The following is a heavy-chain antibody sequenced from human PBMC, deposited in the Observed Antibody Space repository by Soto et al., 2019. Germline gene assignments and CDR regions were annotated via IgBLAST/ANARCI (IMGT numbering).Heavy chain of an antibody. CDR1: GFTFSSYA. CDR3: AKSLNTATSFDY. Sequence: EGQLLESGGGLVQPGGSLRLSCAASGFTFSSYAMNWVRQAPGKGPEWVSHISVTGDTYYADSVKGRFTISRDNSKNTLFLQMNSLRAEDTAVYYCAKSLNTATSFDYWGQGTPVTVSS. V-gene: IGHV3-23*01. J-gene: IGHJ4*02. CDR2: ISVTGDT.